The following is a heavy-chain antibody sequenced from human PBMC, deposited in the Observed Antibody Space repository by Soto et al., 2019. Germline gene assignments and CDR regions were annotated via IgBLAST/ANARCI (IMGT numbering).Heavy chain of an antibody. D-gene: IGHD3-3*01. V-gene: IGHV1-8*01. CDR3: ASGRRITIFGGVMAHYDFDY. CDR1: QYTFTSYD. Sequence: ASVHVSCMAAQYTFTSYDINCVRQPTAQGLERMGWINTNSGKTGNEKRYQGRVSMTRNTYKGTVYVVLLSLRSEDTDVYYCASGRRITIFGGVMAHYDFDYWGQGTLVTVSS. J-gene: IGHJ4*02. CDR2: INTNSGKT.